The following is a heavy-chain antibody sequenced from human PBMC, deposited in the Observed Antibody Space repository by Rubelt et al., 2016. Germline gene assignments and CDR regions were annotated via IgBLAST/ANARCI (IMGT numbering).Heavy chain of an antibody. J-gene: IGHJ2*01. D-gene: IGHD2-2*02. V-gene: IGHV4-34*01. Sequence: NHSGSTNYNPSLKSRVTISVDTSKNQFSLKLSSVTAADTAVYYCARGLLHHINFDLWGRGTLVTVSS. CDR2: NHSGST. CDR3: ARGLLHHINFDL.